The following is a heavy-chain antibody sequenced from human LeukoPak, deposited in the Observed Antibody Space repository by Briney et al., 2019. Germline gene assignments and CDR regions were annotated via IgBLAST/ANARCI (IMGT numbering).Heavy chain of an antibody. CDR2: INHSGST. D-gene: IGHD5-12*01. V-gene: IGHV4-34*01. J-gene: IGHJ4*02. Sequence: TSETLSLTCAVYGGSFSGYYWSWIRQPPGKGLEWIGEINHSGSTNYNPSLKSRVTISVDKSKNHFSLKLSSVTAADTAVYYCARETSGYGRIYYFDYWGQGTLVTVSS. CDR1: GGSFSGYY. CDR3: ARETSGYGRIYYFDY.